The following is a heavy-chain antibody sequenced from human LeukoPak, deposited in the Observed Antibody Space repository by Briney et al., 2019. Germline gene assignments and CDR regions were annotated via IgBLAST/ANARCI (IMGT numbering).Heavy chain of an antibody. J-gene: IGHJ6*02. D-gene: IGHD3-3*01. V-gene: IGHV1-3*01. CDR2: INAGNGNT. CDR3: ARVSFRGYDFWSGSLHFDGMDV. Sequence: ASVKASCKASGYTFTSYAMHWVRQAPGQRLEWMGWINAGNGNTKYSQKFQGSVTITRDTSASTAYMELSSLRAEDTAVYYCARVSFRGYDFWSGSLHFDGMDVWGQGTTVTVSS. CDR1: GYTFTSYA.